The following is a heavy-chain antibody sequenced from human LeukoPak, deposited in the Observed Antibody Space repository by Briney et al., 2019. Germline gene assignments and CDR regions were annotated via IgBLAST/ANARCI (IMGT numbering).Heavy chain of an antibody. CDR1: GYTFSSYG. J-gene: IGHJ2*01. CDR2: MSAYSGNT. CDR3: ARLDSSSSSRGYFDL. V-gene: IGHV1-18*01. D-gene: IGHD6-13*01. Sequence: ASVRVPCKASGYTFSSYGMSWVRQAPGQGLEWMGWMSAYSGNTNYAQKLQGRVTMTTDTSTSTAYMEMRRLRSDDTAVYYCARLDSSSSSRGYFDLWGRGTLVTVSS.